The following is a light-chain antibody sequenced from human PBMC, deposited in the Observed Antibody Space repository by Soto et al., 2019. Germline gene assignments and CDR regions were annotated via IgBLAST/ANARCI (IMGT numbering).Light chain of an antibody. CDR1: SSDVGGYNF. Sequence: QSALTQPASVSGSPGQSITISCTGTSSDVGGYNFVSWYQQHPAKAPKLMIYDVSNRPSGVSSRFSASKSGNTASLTISGLQAEDEADYYCSSYASTSALVFGGGTQLTVL. CDR3: SSYASTSALV. J-gene: IGLJ3*02. V-gene: IGLV2-14*01. CDR2: DVS.